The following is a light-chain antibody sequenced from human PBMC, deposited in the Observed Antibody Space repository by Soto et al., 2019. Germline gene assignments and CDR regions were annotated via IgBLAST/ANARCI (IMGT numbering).Light chain of an antibody. CDR3: SSYGGSRGWP. CDR2: EVN. Sequence: QSALTQPPSASGSPGQSVTISCTGTSSDVGGYNYVSWYQQHPGKAPKLMIYEVNKWPSGVPDRFSGSKSGNTASLTVSGLKAEDEADYYCSSYGGSRGWPFGGGTKLTVL. J-gene: IGLJ3*02. V-gene: IGLV2-8*01. CDR1: SSDVGGYNY.